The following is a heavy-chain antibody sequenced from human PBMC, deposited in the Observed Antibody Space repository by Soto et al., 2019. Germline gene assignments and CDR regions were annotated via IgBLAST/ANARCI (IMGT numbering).Heavy chain of an antibody. CDR2: IYYTGST. V-gene: IGHV4-61*01. Sequence: QVQLQESGPGLVKPSETLSLTCTVSGVSVSSSSYYWNWIRQPPGKGLEWIGYIYYTGSTNYNPSLKSRVTISVDTSKNQFSLNLSSVTAADTAVYYCTRGGYVPYWGQGTLVTVSS. D-gene: IGHD3-16*01. J-gene: IGHJ4*02. CDR3: TRGGYVPY. CDR1: GVSVSSSSYY.